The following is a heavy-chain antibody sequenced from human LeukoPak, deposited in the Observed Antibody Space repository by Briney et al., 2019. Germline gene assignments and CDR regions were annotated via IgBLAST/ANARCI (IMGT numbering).Heavy chain of an antibody. J-gene: IGHJ4*02. Sequence: SETLSLTCTVSGYSISSAYYWGWIRQPPGKGLEWIGSIYHSGSTYYNPSLKSRVTISLDTSNNQFSLNLRSVTAADTAVYYCARGLTIFGVVSDYWGQGTLVTVSS. D-gene: IGHD3-3*01. CDR2: IYHSGST. CDR3: ARGLTIFGVVSDY. V-gene: IGHV4-38-2*02. CDR1: GYSISSAYY.